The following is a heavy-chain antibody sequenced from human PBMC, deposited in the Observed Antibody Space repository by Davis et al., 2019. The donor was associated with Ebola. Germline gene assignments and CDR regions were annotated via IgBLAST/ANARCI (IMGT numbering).Heavy chain of an antibody. CDR3: ARDKDGYSSGWYGQYDY. D-gene: IGHD6-19*01. CDR1: GGSISSGGYY. J-gene: IGHJ4*02. Sequence: PSETLSLTCTVSGGSISSGGYYWSWIRQHPGKGLEWIGYIYYSGSTYYNPSLKSRVTISGDTSKNQFSLKLSSVTAADTAVYYCARDKDGYSSGWYGQYDYWGQGTLVTVSS. V-gene: IGHV4-31*03. CDR2: IYYSGST.